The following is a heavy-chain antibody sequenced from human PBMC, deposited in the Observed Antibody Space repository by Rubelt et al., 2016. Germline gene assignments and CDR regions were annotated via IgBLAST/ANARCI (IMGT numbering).Heavy chain of an antibody. CDR2: IYYSGST. CDR1: GGSISSSSYY. V-gene: IGHV4-39*01. Sequence: QLQLQESGPGLVKPSETLSLTCTVSGGSISSSSYYWGWIRQPPGKGLEWIGSIYYSGSTYYNPSPTGRVTISVAPSKNQFALKLSSVTAADTAVYYCAIQQWLVGRDYWGQGTLVTVSS. D-gene: IGHD6-19*01. J-gene: IGHJ4*02. CDR3: AIQQWLVGRDY.